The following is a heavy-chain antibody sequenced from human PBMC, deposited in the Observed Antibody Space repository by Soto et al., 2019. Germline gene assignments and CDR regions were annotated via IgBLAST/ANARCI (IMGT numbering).Heavy chain of an antibody. Sequence: PGGSLRLSCAASGFTFGASALQWVRQASGKGLEWLGRIGSKGETYATAYAASVKGRFTISRDDSKNTAYLQMNSLESEDTAVYYCTRCRISVAGALYGMDVWGQGTTVTVSS. D-gene: IGHD6-19*01. CDR3: TRCRISVAGALYGMDV. CDR2: IGSKGETYAT. V-gene: IGHV3-73*01. CDR1: GFTFGASA. J-gene: IGHJ6*02.